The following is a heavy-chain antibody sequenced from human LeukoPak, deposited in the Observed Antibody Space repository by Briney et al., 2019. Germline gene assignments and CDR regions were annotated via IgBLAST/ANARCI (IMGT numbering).Heavy chain of an antibody. D-gene: IGHD2-21*02. CDR3: ARGAVTAIPATVDY. CDR1: GYTFTSYD. Sequence: ASVKVSCKASGYTFTSYDINWVRQATGQGLEWMGWINPNSGGTNYAQKFQGRVTMTRDTSITAAYMHLSSLTSDDTAVYYCARGAVTAIPATVDYWGQGTLVTVSS. V-gene: IGHV1-2*02. J-gene: IGHJ4*02. CDR2: INPNSGGT.